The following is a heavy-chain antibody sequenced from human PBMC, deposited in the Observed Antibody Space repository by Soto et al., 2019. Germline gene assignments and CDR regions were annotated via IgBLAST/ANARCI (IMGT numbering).Heavy chain of an antibody. D-gene: IGHD3-10*01. Sequence: EVQLVESGGGLVQPGGSLRLSCAASGVTVSSNYMRWVRQAPGQGLEWVSVIYSGGSTYYAVSVKGRFTIFRDNAKNTLYLQLTSVRAEHTAVYYCARDFYYHGSGTLGGYFDYWGPGPLLSVSS. CDR2: IYSGGST. J-gene: IGHJ4*02. CDR3: ARDFYYHGSGTLGGYFDY. CDR1: GVTVSSNY. V-gene: IGHV3-66*01.